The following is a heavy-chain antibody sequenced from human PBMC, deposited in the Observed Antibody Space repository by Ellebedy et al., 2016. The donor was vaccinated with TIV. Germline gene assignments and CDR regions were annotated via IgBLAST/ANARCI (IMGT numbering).Heavy chain of an antibody. D-gene: IGHD3-9*01. V-gene: IGHV1-2*02. Sequence: ASVKVSCKASGYTFTDYYLHWLRQAPGQGLEWLGWLNPSNGDTHFAQNFQGRVTMTRDTSISTAYMELSGLRSDDTAVYYCARSLTSKKPLDSWGQGTLLTVSS. CDR1: GYTFTDYY. CDR3: ARSLTSKKPLDS. CDR2: LNPSNGDT. J-gene: IGHJ4*02.